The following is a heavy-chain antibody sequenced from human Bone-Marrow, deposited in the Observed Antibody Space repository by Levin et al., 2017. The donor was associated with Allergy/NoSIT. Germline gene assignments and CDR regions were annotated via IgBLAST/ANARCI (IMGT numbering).Heavy chain of an antibody. D-gene: IGHD5/OR15-5a*01. Sequence: GESLKISCVVPVFTFKNTWVNWVRQAPGKGLEWVGRIGTKTQGETIDYAPPVEGRFSISRDDSKKTVFLQMNGLQIEDTAVYRCTTGAVYLDSWGQGTLVTVSP. CDR1: VFTFKNTW. CDR3: TTGAVYLDS. J-gene: IGHJ4*02. CDR2: IGTKTQGETI. V-gene: IGHV3-15*04.